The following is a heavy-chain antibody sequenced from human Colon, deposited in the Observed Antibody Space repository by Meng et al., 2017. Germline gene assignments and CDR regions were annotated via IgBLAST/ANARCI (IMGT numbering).Heavy chain of an antibody. V-gene: IGHV1-2*06. D-gene: IGHD6-19*01. CDR1: GYTFTDYY. Sequence: VQLVQCGAEVKKPGASVKVSCKASGYTFTDYYIHWVRQAPGQGLEWMGRINPKSGGTNSAQIFQGRVTMTRDTSISTVYMELTRLRSDDTALYYCGKREYISGLTYWGQGTLVTVSS. J-gene: IGHJ4*02. CDR2: INPKSGGT. CDR3: GKREYISGLTY.